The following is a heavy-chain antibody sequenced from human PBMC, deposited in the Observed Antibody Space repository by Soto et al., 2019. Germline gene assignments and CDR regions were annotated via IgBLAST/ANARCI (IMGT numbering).Heavy chain of an antibody. CDR3: AKDWDIVLVPAALKYNWFDP. CDR1: GGTFSSYA. Sequence: GGSLRLSCAASGGTFSSYAMSWVRQAPGKGLEWVSAISGSGGSTYYADSVKGRFTISRDNSKNTLYLQMNSLRAEDTAVYYCAKDWDIVLVPAALKYNWFDPWGQGPLVTVSS. J-gene: IGHJ5*02. CDR2: ISGSGGST. D-gene: IGHD2-2*01. V-gene: IGHV3-23*01.